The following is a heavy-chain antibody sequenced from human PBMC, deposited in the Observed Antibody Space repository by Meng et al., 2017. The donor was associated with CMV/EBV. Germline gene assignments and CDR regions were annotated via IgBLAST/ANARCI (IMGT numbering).Heavy chain of an antibody. CDR2: MNPNSGNT. CDR3: ASELFCSSTSCW. J-gene: IGHJ4*02. V-gene: IGHV1-8*01. D-gene: IGHD2-2*01. Sequence: ASVKVSCKASGYTFTSYDINWVRQATGQGLEWMGWMNPNSGNTGYAQKFQGRVTMTRNTSISTAYMELSSLRSEDTTVYYCASELFCSSTSCWWGQGTLVTVSS. CDR1: GYTFTSYD.